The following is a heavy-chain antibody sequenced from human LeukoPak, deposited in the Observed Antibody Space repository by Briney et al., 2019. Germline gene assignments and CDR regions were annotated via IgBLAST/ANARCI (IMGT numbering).Heavy chain of an antibody. J-gene: IGHJ4*02. Sequence: SDTLSLTCAVYGGSFSGYYWSWIRQPPGKGLEWIGEINHSGSTNYNPSLKSRVTISVDTSKNQFSLKLSSVTAADTAVYYCARRRAPQYYYGSGSSFDYWGQGTLVTVSS. V-gene: IGHV4-34*01. CDR2: INHSGST. D-gene: IGHD3-10*01. CDR3: ARRRAPQYYYGSGSSFDY. CDR1: GGSFSGYY.